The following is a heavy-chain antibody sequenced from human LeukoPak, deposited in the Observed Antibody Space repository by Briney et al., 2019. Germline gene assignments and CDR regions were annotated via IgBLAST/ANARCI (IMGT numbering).Heavy chain of an antibody. CDR2: IYYSGST. CDR1: GGSISSYY. CDR3: ARVDYYGSGSYDY. J-gene: IGHJ4*02. Sequence: SETLSLTCTVSGGSISSYYWSWIRQPPGKGLEWIGYIYYSGSTNYNPSLKSRVTILVDTSKNQFSLKLSSVTAADTAVYCCARVDYYGSGSYDYWGQGTLVTVSS. V-gene: IGHV4-59*01. D-gene: IGHD3-10*01.